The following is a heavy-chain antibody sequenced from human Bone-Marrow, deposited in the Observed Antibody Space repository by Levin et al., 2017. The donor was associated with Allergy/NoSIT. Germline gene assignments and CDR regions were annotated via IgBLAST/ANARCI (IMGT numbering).Heavy chain of an antibody. CDR2: ISYDGSNK. D-gene: IGHD3-3*01. V-gene: IGHV3-30*18. CDR3: AKGPLTMAAKQTGYFDY. Sequence: GGSLRLSCAASGFTFSTYGMHWVRQAPGKGLEWVAVISYDGSNKYYADSVKGRFTISRDNSKNTLYLQMNSLRAEDTAIYFCAKGPLTMAAKQTGYFDYWGQGTLVTVSS. CDR1: GFTFSTYG. J-gene: IGHJ4*03.